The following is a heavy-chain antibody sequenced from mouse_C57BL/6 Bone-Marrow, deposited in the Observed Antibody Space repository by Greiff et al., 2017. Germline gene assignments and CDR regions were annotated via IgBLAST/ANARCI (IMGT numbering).Heavy chain of an antibody. J-gene: IGHJ4*01. V-gene: IGHV3-8*01. Sequence: EVKLVESGPGLAKPSQTLSLTCSVTGYSITSDYWNWIRKFPGNKLEYMGYISYSGSTYYNPSLKSRISITRDTSKNQYYLQLNSVTTEDTATYYCARYRGEKPYYYAMDYWGQGTSVTVSS. CDR2: ISYSGST. D-gene: IGHD3-3*01. CDR1: GYSITSDY. CDR3: ARYRGEKPYYYAMDY.